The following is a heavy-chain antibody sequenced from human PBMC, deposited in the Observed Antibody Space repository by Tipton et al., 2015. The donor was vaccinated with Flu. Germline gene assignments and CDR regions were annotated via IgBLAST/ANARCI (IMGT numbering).Heavy chain of an antibody. D-gene: IGHD1-14*01. J-gene: IGHJ4*02. CDR1: GDSIRSANYY. Sequence: TLSLTCTVSGDSIRSANYYWGWVRQPPGKGLEWIGNIFHSGNTYRNPSLKSRVTISVDTSKNQFSLKLTSVTAADTAVYYCARAVFKIGPDYWGQGALVTVSS. CDR3: ARAVFKIGPDY. V-gene: IGHV4-39*07. CDR2: IFHSGNT.